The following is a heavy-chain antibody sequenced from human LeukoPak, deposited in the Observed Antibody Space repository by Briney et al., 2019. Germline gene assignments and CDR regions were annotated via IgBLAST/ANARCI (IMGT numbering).Heavy chain of an antibody. V-gene: IGHV4-31*03. Sequence: SQTLSLTCTVSGGSINSGGYYWSWIRQHPGKGLEWIGYISYTGSRYYNPSLKSRVTMSIDTSKNQFSLNLTSVTAADTAVYYCARDLGSDGFNLRNWFDPWGQGTLVTVSS. D-gene: IGHD5-24*01. J-gene: IGHJ5*02. CDR2: ISYTGSR. CDR1: GGSINSGGYY. CDR3: ARDLGSDGFNLRNWFDP.